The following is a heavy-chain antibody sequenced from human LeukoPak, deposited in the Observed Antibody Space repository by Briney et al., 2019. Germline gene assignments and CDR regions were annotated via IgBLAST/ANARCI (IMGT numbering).Heavy chain of an antibody. D-gene: IGHD3-10*01. Sequence: GGSLGLSWAASGFTFSNYAMSWVRKAPGKGPGGVSVTSGSGGSTYYADSVKGRFTISRDNSKNTLYLQMNSLRVEDTAVYYCAKGSSVWFGELLLEFWGQGTLVTVSS. CDR2: TSGSGGST. J-gene: IGHJ4*02. V-gene: IGHV3-23*01. CDR3: AKGSSVWFGELLLEF. CDR1: GFTFSNYA.